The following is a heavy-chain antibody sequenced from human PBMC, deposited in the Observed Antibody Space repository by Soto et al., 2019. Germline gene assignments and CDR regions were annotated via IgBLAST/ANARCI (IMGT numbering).Heavy chain of an antibody. CDR2: IIPIFGTA. V-gene: IGHV1-69*06. J-gene: IGHJ4*02. D-gene: IGHD6-19*01. CDR1: GGTFSSYA. Sequence: SVKVSCKASGGTFSSYAISWVRQAPGQGLEWMGGIIPIFGTANYAQKFQGRVTLSVDTSKNQFSLKLRSVTAADTAVYYCARVGSSGWSPDYWGRGTLVTVSS. CDR3: ARVGSSGWSPDY.